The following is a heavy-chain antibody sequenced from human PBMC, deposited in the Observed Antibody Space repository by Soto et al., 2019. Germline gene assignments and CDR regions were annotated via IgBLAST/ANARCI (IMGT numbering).Heavy chain of an antibody. CDR2: ISYDGSNK. J-gene: IGHJ5*02. CDR3: ARDTYYDFWSGFRTWFDP. D-gene: IGHD3-3*01. CDR1: GFTFSSYA. Sequence: PXGSLRLSCAASGFTFSSYAMHWVRQAPGKGLEWVAVISYDGSNKYYADSVKGRFTISRDNSKNTLYLQMNSLRAEDTAVYYCARDTYYDFWSGFRTWFDPWGQGTLVTVS. V-gene: IGHV3-30-3*01.